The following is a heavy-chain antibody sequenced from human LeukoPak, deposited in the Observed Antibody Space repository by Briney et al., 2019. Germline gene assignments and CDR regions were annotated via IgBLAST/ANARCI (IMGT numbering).Heavy chain of an antibody. CDR2: ISSTSTFI. Sequence: GGSLRLSCAASGFTFSNDAMSWARQAPGKGLEWVASISSTSTFIYSADSVKGRFTISRDTAENSLFLQMNSLRAEDTAIYYCARDYFDSTNYPQTYYYYYMDVWGKGTTVTVSS. CDR1: GFTFSNDA. CDR3: ARDYFDSTNYPQTYYYYYMDV. D-gene: IGHD3-22*01. V-gene: IGHV3-21*01. J-gene: IGHJ6*03.